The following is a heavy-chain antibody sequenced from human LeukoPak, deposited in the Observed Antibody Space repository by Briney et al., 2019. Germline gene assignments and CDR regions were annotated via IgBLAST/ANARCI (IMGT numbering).Heavy chain of an antibody. CDR2: IYYSGST. CDR3: AREKSCSSTSCPYFDY. V-gene: IGHV4-31*03. Sequence: SKTLSLTCTVSGGSISSGGYYWSWIRQHPGKGLEWIGYIYYSGSTYYNPSLKSRVTISVDTSKNQFSLKLSSVTAADTAVYYCAREKSCSSTSCPYFDYWGQGTLVTVSS. CDR1: GGSISSGGYY. J-gene: IGHJ4*02. D-gene: IGHD2-2*01.